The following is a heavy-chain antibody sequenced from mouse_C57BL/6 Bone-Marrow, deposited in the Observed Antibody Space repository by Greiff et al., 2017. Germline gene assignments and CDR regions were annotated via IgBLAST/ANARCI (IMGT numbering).Heavy chain of an antibody. V-gene: IGHV1-64*01. Sequence: VQLQQPGAELVKPGASVKLSCKASGYTFTSYWMHWVKQRPGQGLEWIGMIHPNSGSTNYNEKFKSKATLTVDKSSSTAYMQLSSLTSADSAVDYCASGTAVVSFDYWGQGTTLTVSA. J-gene: IGHJ2*01. CDR1: GYTFTSYW. CDR3: ASGTAVVSFDY. D-gene: IGHD1-1*01. CDR2: IHPNSGST.